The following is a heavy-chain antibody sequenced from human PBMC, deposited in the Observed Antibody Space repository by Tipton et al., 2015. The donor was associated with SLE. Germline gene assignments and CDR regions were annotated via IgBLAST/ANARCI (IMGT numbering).Heavy chain of an antibody. CDR1: GDTFNNYA. CDR3: ARGRTRRNNAYDI. D-gene: IGHD1/OR15-1a*01. J-gene: IGHJ3*02. Sequence: QLVQSGAEVKKPGSSVKVSCKASGDTFNNYAISWVRQAPGQGLQWMGGIIPILGSTNYAHRFQGRTTITTDESTNTVYMELNSRRSDDTAVYYWARGRTRRNNAYDIWGKGTLVTASS. CDR2: IIPILGST. V-gene: IGHV1-69*05.